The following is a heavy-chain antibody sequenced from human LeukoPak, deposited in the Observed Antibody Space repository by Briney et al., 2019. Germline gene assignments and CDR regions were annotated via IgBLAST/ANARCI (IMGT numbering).Heavy chain of an antibody. CDR3: AKAYYYDSSGSSYYFDY. V-gene: IGHV3-43*01. Sequence: GGSLRLSCAASGFTFDDYSMHWVRQAPGKGLEWVSLICWDGGSTYYADSVKGRFTISRDNSKNSLYLQMNSLRTEDTALYYCAKAYYYDSSGSSYYFDYWGQGTLVTVSS. CDR2: ICWDGGST. D-gene: IGHD3-22*01. CDR1: GFTFDDYS. J-gene: IGHJ4*02.